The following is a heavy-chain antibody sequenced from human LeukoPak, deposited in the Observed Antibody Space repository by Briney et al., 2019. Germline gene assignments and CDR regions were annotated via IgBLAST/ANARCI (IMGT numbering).Heavy chain of an antibody. V-gene: IGHV4-59*08. J-gene: IGHJ6*03. CDR3: ARHNYYYYYMDV. CDR2: IYYSGST. CDR1: GGSISSYY. Sequence: SETLSLTCTVSGGSISSYYWSWIRQPPGKGLEWIGYIYYSGSTYYNPSLKSRVTISVDTSKNQFSLKLSSVTAADTAVYYCARHNYYYYYMDVWGKGTTVTVSS.